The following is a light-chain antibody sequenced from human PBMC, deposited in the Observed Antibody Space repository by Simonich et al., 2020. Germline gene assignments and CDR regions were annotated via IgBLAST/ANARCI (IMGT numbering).Light chain of an antibody. CDR3: QQYYSTPYT. Sequence: DIVMTQSPDSLAVSLGERATINCKSSQGVLYNSNNKNYLAWYQQKPGQPPKLLIYWASTRESGVPGRFSGSGSGTDFTLTISSLQAEDVAVYYCQQYYSTPYTFGQGTKLEIK. V-gene: IGKV4-1*01. J-gene: IGKJ2*01. CDR1: QGVLYNSNNKNY. CDR2: WAS.